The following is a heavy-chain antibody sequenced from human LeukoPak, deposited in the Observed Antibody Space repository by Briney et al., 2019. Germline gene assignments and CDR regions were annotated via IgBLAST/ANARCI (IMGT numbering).Heavy chain of an antibody. Sequence: GGSLRLSCAASGFTFSSYAMSWVRQAPEEGLEWVSSISDSGGSTYHADSVKGRFTISRDNSKNTLYLQMNSLRAEDTAVYYCAKDQWELLYWGQGTLVTVSS. V-gene: IGHV3-23*01. CDR2: ISDSGGST. CDR3: AKDQWELLY. D-gene: IGHD1-26*01. CDR1: GFTFSSYA. J-gene: IGHJ4*02.